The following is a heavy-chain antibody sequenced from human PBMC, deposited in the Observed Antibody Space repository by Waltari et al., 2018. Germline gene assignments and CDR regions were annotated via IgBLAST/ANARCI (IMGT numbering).Heavy chain of an antibody. CDR1: GGSISSHY. CDR2: IYYSGST. V-gene: IGHV4-59*11. D-gene: IGHD4-17*01. Sequence: QVQLQESGPGLVKPSETLSLTCTVSGGSISSHYWSWIRQPPGKGLEWIGYIYYSGSTNYNPSLKSRVTISVDTSKNQFSLKLSSVTAADTAVYYCARLGPATAPNWFDPWGQGTLVTISS. CDR3: ARLGPATAPNWFDP. J-gene: IGHJ5*02.